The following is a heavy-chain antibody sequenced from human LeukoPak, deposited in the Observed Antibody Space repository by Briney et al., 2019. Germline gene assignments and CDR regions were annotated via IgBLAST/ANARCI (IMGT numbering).Heavy chain of an antibody. J-gene: IGHJ4*02. D-gene: IGHD3-3*01. V-gene: IGHV4-39*01. Sequence: SETLSLTCTVSGASISSSLYYWGWVRQPPGQGLEWVGSIYYGANTYYNPSLKSRLTISVDTPRNQVSLKLRSVTAADTALYFCAGGQTLDWLSNYFDSWGQGSLVIVSS. CDR3: AGGQTLDWLSNYFDS. CDR1: GASISSSLYY. CDR2: IYYGANT.